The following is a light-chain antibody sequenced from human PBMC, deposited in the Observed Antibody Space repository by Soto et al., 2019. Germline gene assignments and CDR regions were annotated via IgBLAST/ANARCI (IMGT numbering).Light chain of an antibody. Sequence: QSVLTQPASVSGSPGQSITISCTGTSSDVGGYNYVSWYQQYPGKAPKLMIYEVSNRPSGVSHRFSGSKSGNTASLTISGLLAEDEADYYCNSYTSSSTLVFGTGTKVTVL. CDR1: SSDVGGYNY. CDR2: EVS. CDR3: NSYTSSSTLV. J-gene: IGLJ1*01. V-gene: IGLV2-14*01.